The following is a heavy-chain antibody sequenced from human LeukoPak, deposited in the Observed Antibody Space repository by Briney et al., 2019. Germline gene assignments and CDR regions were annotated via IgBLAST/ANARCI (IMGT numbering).Heavy chain of an antibody. D-gene: IGHD4-17*01. Sequence: GGSLRLSCAASGFTFSSYGMHWVRQAPGKGLEWVAVISYDGSNKYYADSVKGRFTISRDNSKNTLYLQMNSLRAEDTAVYYCATHGDNGTFDYWGLGTLVTVSS. CDR3: ATHGDNGTFDY. CDR1: GFTFSSYG. CDR2: ISYDGSNK. J-gene: IGHJ4*02. V-gene: IGHV3-30*03.